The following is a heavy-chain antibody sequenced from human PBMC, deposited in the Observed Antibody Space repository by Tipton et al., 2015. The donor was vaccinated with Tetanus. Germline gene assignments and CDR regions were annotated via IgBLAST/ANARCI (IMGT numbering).Heavy chain of an antibody. CDR1: GFTFDDYG. CDR2: VTWNSGVI. Sequence: SLRLSCAASGFTFDDYGMHWVRQVPGKGLEWVSGVTWNSGVIAYADSVKGRFTISTDNTKNHLYLQMNSLRVEDTGLYFCARDNYDSKDFSDYWGQGTLITVSS. V-gene: IGHV3-9*01. D-gene: IGHD3-3*01. CDR3: ARDNYDSKDFSDY. J-gene: IGHJ4*02.